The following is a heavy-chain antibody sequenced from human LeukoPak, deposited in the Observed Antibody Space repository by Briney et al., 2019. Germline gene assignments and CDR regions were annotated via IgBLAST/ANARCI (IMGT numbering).Heavy chain of an antibody. J-gene: IGHJ4*02. V-gene: IGHV4-34*01. Sequence: SETLSLTCAVYGGSISGYYWSGIRQPPGKGLEWIGEINHSGSTNYNPSLKSRVTISVDTSKNQFSLKLSSVTAADTAVYYCARGAESPYYWGQGTLVTVSS. CDR1: GGSISGYY. CDR2: INHSGST. CDR3: ARGAESPYY.